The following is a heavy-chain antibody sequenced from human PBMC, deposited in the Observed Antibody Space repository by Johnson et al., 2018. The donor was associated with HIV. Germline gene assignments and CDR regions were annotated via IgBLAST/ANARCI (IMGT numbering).Heavy chain of an antibody. CDR2: ISNNGGNT. D-gene: IGHD1-26*01. J-gene: IGHJ3*02. CDR3: ARGREGGNYQGGAFDI. CDR1: GFTFSTYA. V-gene: IGHV3-64*04. Sequence: QVQLVESGGGLVQPGGSLRLSCAASGFTFSTYAMHWVRQAPGKGLEYVSAISNNGGNTYYANSVEGRFTISRDNSKNTLYLQMNSLRAEDTAVYYCARGREGGNYQGGAFDIWGQGTMVTVSS.